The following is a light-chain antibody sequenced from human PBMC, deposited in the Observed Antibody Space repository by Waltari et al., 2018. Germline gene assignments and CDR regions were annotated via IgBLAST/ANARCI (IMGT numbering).Light chain of an antibody. J-gene: IGKJ4*01. V-gene: IGKV1-33*01. CDR3: QPYDNFPLT. Sequence: IKMSKTPSGLSASVGDRVRIKWKAGQDITNDLNWYQQNPGKAPNLLIYDASNLETSFPFSFSGSGSETEFTFTISGLQPDHIGTYYCQPYDNFPLTPGAATKVEI. CDR1: QDITND. CDR2: DAS.